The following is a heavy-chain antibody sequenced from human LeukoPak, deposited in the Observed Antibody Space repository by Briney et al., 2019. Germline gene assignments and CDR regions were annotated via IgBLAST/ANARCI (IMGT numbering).Heavy chain of an antibody. Sequence: ASVKVSCKASGYTFTSYDINWVRQATGQGLEWMGWMNPNSGNTGYAQKFQGRVTMTRNTFISTAYMELSSLRSEDTAVYYCARGRAYYCDSSGLAPDYWGQGTLVTVCS. J-gene: IGHJ4*01. V-gene: IGHV1-8*01. CDR3: ARGRAYYCDSSGLAPDY. CDR2: MNPNSGNT. D-gene: IGHD3-22*01. CDR1: GYTFTSYD.